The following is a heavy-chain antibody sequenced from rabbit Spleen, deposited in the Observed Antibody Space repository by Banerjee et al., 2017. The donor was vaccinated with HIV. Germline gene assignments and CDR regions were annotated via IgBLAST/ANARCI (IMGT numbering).Heavy chain of an antibody. V-gene: IGHV1S45*01. CDR1: GFSFSNKAV. D-gene: IGHD4-1*01. Sequence: QEQLVESGGGLVKPEGSLKLSCTASGFSFSNKAVMCWVRQAPGKGLEWIACINAATGKPVYATWANGRFSISRTSSTTVTLQMTSLTAADTATYLCARDLAGAIGWNFYLWGPGTLVTVS. CDR2: INAATGKP. CDR3: ARDLAGAIGWNFYL. J-gene: IGHJ4*01.